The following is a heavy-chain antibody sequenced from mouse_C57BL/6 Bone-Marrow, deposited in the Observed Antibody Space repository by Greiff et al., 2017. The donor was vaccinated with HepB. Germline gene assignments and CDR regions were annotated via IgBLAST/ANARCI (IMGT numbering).Heavy chain of an antibody. Sequence: QVQLQQSGSELRSPGSSVKLSCKDFDSEVFPIAYMSWVRQKPGHGFEWIGGILPSIGRTIYGEKFEDKATLDADTLSNTAYLELNSLTSEDSAIYYCARPFYYYGSSPYWYFDVWGTGTTVTVSS. D-gene: IGHD1-1*01. V-gene: IGHV15-2*01. CDR1: DSEVFPIAY. J-gene: IGHJ1*03. CDR3: ARPFYYYGSSPYWYFDV. CDR2: ILPSIGRT.